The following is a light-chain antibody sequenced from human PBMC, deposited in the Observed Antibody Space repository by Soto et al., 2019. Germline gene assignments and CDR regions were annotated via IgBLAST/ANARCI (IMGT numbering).Light chain of an antibody. Sequence: QAVLTQSPSASASLGASVKLTCTLSSGHSSYAIAWHQQQPEKGPRYLMRLNSDGSHTKRDGIPDRFSGSSSGAERYLTISSLQSEDEADYYCQTWGTGIWVFGGGTKLTVL. CDR1: SGHSSYA. J-gene: IGLJ3*02. CDR3: QTWGTGIWV. V-gene: IGLV4-69*01. CDR2: LNSDGSH.